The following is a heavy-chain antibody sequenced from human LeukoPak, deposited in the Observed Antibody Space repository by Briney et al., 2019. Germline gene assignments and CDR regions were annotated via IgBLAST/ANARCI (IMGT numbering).Heavy chain of an antibody. CDR1: GFTFSSHA. J-gene: IGHJ5*02. CDR3: AKGGALDP. Sequence: GASLRLSCAASGFTFSSHAMSWVRQAAGKGPEWVSVISASGDSTYYADAVKGRFTISRDNSKNTLWLQMNSLRVEGTAVYYCAKGGALDPWGQGTPVTVSS. D-gene: IGHD3-16*01. CDR2: ISASGDST. V-gene: IGHV3-23*01.